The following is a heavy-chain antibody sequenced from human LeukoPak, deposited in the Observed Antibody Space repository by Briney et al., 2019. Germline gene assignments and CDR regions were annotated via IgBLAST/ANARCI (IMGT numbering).Heavy chain of an antibody. CDR1: GFTFSSYW. J-gene: IGHJ6*03. Sequence: PGGSLRLSCAASGFTFSSYWMSWVRQAPGKGLEWVANIKQDGSEKYYVDSVKGRFTISRDNAKNSLCLQMDSLRAEDTAVYYCARVYSSGWYGGSYYYYMDVWGKGTTVTVSS. V-gene: IGHV3-7*01. CDR2: IKQDGSEK. D-gene: IGHD6-19*01. CDR3: ARVYSSGWYGGSYYYYMDV.